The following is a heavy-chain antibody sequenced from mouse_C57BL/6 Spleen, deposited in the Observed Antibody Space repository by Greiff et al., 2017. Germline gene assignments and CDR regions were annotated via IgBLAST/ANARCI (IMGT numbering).Heavy chain of an antibody. J-gene: IGHJ1*03. Sequence: DVKLQESGPGLVKPSQSLSLTCSVTGYSITSGYYWNWIRQFPGNKLEWMGYISYDGSNNYNPSLKNLIAITRDTSKNQFFLKLNSVTTEDTATYYCARGGYDGYRYFDVWGTGTTVTVSS. CDR1: GYSITSGYY. CDR2: ISYDGSN. D-gene: IGHD2-3*01. V-gene: IGHV3-6*01. CDR3: ARGGYDGYRYFDV.